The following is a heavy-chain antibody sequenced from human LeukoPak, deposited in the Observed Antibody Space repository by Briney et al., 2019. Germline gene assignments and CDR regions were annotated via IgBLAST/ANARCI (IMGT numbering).Heavy chain of an antibody. Sequence: SETLSLTCTVSGASISSNYWSWIRQPPGKGLEWIAYISYSGNTDYNPSLKSRVTISVDTSKKQISLTLSSVTAADTAVYFCARQISSGWTTDAFDIWGQGTLVTVSS. J-gene: IGHJ3*02. CDR3: ARQISSGWTTDAFDI. V-gene: IGHV4-59*12. CDR2: ISYSGNT. CDR1: GASISSNY. D-gene: IGHD6-19*01.